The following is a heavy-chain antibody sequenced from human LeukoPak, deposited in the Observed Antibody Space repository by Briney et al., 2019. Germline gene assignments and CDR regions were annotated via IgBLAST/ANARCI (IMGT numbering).Heavy chain of an antibody. Sequence: GGSLRLSCAASGFTFSSYAMHWVRQAPGKGLEWVAFIRYDGSNKYYADSVKGRFTISRDNSKNTLYLQMNSLRAEDTAVYYCAKDRAYSYAKYYFDYWGQGTLVTVSS. D-gene: IGHD5-18*01. CDR1: GFTFSSYA. J-gene: IGHJ4*02. CDR3: AKDRAYSYAKYYFDY. V-gene: IGHV3-30*02. CDR2: IRYDGSNK.